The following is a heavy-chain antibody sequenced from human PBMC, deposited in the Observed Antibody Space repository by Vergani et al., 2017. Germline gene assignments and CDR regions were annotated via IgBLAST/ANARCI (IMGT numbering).Heavy chain of an antibody. CDR3: ARNPYCGGDCYSDAFDI. CDR2: IYYSGST. V-gene: IGHV4-59*01. Sequence: QVQLQESGPGLVKPSETLSLTCTVSGGSISSYYWSWIRQPPGKGQEWIGYIYYSGSTNYNPSLKSRVTISVDTSKNQFSLKLSSVTAADTAVYYCARNPYCGGDCYSDAFDIWGQGTMVTVSS. D-gene: IGHD2-21*02. CDR1: GGSISSYY. J-gene: IGHJ3*02.